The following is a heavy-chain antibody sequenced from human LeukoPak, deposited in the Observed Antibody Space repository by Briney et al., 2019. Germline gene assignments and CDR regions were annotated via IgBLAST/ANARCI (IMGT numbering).Heavy chain of an antibody. CDR2: INHSGST. CDR1: GGSFSGYY. CDR3: ASSRNSLLLL. J-gene: IGHJ4*02. D-gene: IGHD3-22*01. Sequence: TSETLSLTCAVYGGSFSGYYWSWIRQPPGKGLEWIGEINHSGSTSYNPSLKSRVTISVDTSKNQFSLKLSSVTAADTAVYYCASSRNSLLLLWGQGTLVTVSS. V-gene: IGHV4-34*01.